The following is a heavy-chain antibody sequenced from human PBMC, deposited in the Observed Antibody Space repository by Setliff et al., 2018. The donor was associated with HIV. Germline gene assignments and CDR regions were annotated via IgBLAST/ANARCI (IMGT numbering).Heavy chain of an antibody. V-gene: IGHV3-23*01. CDR1: GLTFNAHA. D-gene: IGHD2-15*01. CDR3: AKDLEYCIGPMCYSFNAFDI. CDR2: ISYSGGST. Sequence: AGSLRLSCAASGLTFNAHAMSWVRQAPGKGLEWVSAISYSGGSTFYADSVKGRFTISRQNYKNTLYLQMSSLKAEDTAVYYCAKDLEYCIGPMCYSFNAFDIWSQGTMVTVSS. J-gene: IGHJ3*02.